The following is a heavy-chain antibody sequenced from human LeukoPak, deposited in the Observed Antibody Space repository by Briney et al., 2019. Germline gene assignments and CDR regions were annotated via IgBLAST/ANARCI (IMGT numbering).Heavy chain of an antibody. Sequence: PGGSLRLSCAASGFTFSSYAIHWVRQAPGKGLEYVSAISSNGGSTYYADSVKDRFTISRDNSKNTLYLQMGSLRAEDMAVYYCARGQGLWLGELGFDYWGQGTLATVSS. CDR2: ISSNGGST. V-gene: IGHV3-64*02. D-gene: IGHD3-10*01. CDR3: ARGQGLWLGELGFDY. CDR1: GFTFSSYA. J-gene: IGHJ4*02.